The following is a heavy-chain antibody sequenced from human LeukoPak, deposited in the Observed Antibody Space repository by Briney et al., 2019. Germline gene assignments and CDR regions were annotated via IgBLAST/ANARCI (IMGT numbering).Heavy chain of an antibody. D-gene: IGHD3-10*01. CDR1: GGSISSGGYY. V-gene: IGHV4-31*03. J-gene: IGHJ5*02. CDR2: IYDGGST. CDR3: ARDMTMVRGVLSP. Sequence: SETLSLTCTVSGGSISSGGYYWSWIRQHPGKGLEWIGYIYDGGSTYYNPSLKSRVTISVDTSKNQFSLKLSFVTAADTAVYYCARDMTMVRGVLSPWGQGTLVTVSS.